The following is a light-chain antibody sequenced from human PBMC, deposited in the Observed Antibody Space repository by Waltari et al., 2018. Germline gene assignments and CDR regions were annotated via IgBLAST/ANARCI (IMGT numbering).Light chain of an antibody. V-gene: IGLV3-1*01. CDR1: KLGDKY. Sequence: SYELTQPPSVSVSPGQTASITCSGDKLGDKYAYWYQQKHGQSPVLVIYQHNKRHSGIPERFSGSNSGNTATLTISGTQAMDEADYYCQAWDRTTVVFGGGTKLTVL. J-gene: IGLJ2*01. CDR2: QHN. CDR3: QAWDRTTVV.